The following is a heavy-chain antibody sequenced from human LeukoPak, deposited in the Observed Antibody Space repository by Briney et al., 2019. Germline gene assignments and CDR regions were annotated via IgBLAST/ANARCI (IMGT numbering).Heavy chain of an antibody. CDR2: ISGSGGNT. CDR1: GFTFSSFA. D-gene: IGHD6-6*01. Sequence: PGGSLRLSYAASGFTFSSFAMSWVRQAPGKGLEWVSTISGSGGNTYYADSVKGRFTISRDNSKNTLYLQMNSLRDEDTAIYYCAKHPLIHGSSSGHKTELDVWGQGTTVTVSS. V-gene: IGHV3-23*01. CDR3: AKHPLIHGSSSGHKTELDV. J-gene: IGHJ6*02.